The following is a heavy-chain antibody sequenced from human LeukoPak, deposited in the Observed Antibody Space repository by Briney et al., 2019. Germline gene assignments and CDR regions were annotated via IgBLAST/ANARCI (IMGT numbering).Heavy chain of an antibody. Sequence: ASVKVSCKASGGTFSSYAISWVRQAPGQGLEWMGGIIPIFGTANYAQKFQGRVTITADKSTNTAYMELSSLRSEDTAVYYCAKALKARGRGILRLGELSLYPFDYWGQGTLVTVSS. J-gene: IGHJ4*02. D-gene: IGHD3-16*02. CDR2: IIPIFGTA. CDR1: GGTFSSYA. CDR3: AKALKARGRGILRLGELSLYPFDY. V-gene: IGHV1-69*06.